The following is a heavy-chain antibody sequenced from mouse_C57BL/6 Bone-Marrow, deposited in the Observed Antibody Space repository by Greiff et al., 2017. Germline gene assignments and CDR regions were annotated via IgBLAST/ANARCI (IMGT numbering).Heavy chain of an antibody. CDR2: IYPGSGNT. J-gene: IGHJ4*01. Sequence: VQLQQSGPELVKPGASVKISCKASGYSFTSYYIHWVKQRPGQGLEWIGWIYPGSGNTKYNEKFKGKATLTADTSSSTAYMQLISLTSEDSAVYYCARRYYDLMDYWGQGTSVTVSS. D-gene: IGHD2-4*01. CDR3: ARRYYDLMDY. V-gene: IGHV1-66*01. CDR1: GYSFTSYY.